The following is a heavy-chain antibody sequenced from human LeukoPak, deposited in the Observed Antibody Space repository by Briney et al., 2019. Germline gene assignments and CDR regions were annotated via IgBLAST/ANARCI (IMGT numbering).Heavy chain of an antibody. CDR2: SYYSGST. D-gene: IGHD1-20*01. CDR3: ARGRYNWNAGFDAFDI. V-gene: IGHV4-31*03. Sequence: PSQTLSLTCTASGGSISSGGYYWSWIREHPGKGLEWIGYSYYSGSTYYNPSLKSRVTISVDTSKNQLSRNLSSVPAADTAVYYCARGRYNWNAGFDAFDIWGQGTMVTVSS. J-gene: IGHJ3*02. CDR1: GGSISSGGYY.